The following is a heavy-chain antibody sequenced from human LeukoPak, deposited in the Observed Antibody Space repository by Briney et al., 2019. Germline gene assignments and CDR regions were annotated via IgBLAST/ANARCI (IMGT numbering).Heavy chain of an antibody. CDR3: TSRGTAGSRGMDV. V-gene: IGHV3-73*01. CDR2: IRSKTNNYTT. Sequence: GGSLRLSYAASDFPFSGSALHWVRQASGRGLQWIGRIRSKTNNYTTTYIAPVRGRFTISRDDSKNTTFLQMISLKTEDTAIYYCTSRGTAGSRGMDVWGQGTAVTVSS. D-gene: IGHD1-1*01. J-gene: IGHJ6*02. CDR1: DFPFSGSA.